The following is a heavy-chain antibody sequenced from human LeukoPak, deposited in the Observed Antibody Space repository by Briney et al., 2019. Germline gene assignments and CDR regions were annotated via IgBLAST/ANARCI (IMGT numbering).Heavy chain of an antibody. Sequence: GGSLRLSCAASGFTLRSYWMSWVRQAPGKGLEWVSLISWDGSNTYYADSVKGRFTISRDNSKNSLYLQMNSLRAEDTALYYCTKVKWAVDCTTTSCPYFDYWGQGTLVTVSS. J-gene: IGHJ4*02. CDR1: GFTLRSYW. CDR3: TKVKWAVDCTTTSCPYFDY. CDR2: ISWDGSNT. D-gene: IGHD2-2*01. V-gene: IGHV3-43D*03.